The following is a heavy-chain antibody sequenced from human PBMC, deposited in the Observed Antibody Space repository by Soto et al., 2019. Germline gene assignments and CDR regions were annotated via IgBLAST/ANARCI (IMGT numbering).Heavy chain of an antibody. CDR2: ISYDGSND. CDR1: GFTFSSYG. Sequence: PGGSLRLSCAASGFTFSSYGMHWVRQAPGKGLGGVAVISYDGSNDYYADSVKGRFTISRDNPKNTLYLQMNSLRAEDTAVYYCAKKFERGYSYGYFDYWGQGNLVTVSS. V-gene: IGHV3-30*18. CDR3: AKKFERGYSYGYFDY. J-gene: IGHJ4*02. D-gene: IGHD5-18*01.